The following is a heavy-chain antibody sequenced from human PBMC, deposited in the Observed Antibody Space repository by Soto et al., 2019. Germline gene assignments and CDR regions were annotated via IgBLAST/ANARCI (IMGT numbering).Heavy chain of an antibody. CDR2: ISGSGSDT. D-gene: IGHD6-13*01. V-gene: IGHV3-23*01. J-gene: IGHJ5*02. Sequence: GGSLRLSCAASAFTFRSFAMNWVRQAPGKGLEWVSAISGSGSDTYYADSVKGRFTISRDNSENTLYLQMNSLRAEDTAVYYCAKALYSSSHPPFDPWGQGTPVTVSS. CDR1: AFTFRSFA. CDR3: AKALYSSSHPPFDP.